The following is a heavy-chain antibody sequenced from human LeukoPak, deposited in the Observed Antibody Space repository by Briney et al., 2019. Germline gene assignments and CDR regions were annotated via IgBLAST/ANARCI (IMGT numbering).Heavy chain of an antibody. CDR2: IYYSGST. V-gene: IGHV4-31*03. D-gene: IGHD5-12*01. CDR3: ARDLGYSGYENVGWFDP. CDR1: GGSINSGGYY. Sequence: SQTLSLTCTVSGGSINSGGYYWSWIRQHPGKGLEWIGYIYYSGSTYYNPSLKSRVTISVDTSKNQFSLKLSSVTAADTAVYYCARDLGYSGYENVGWFDPWGQGTLVTVSS. J-gene: IGHJ5*02.